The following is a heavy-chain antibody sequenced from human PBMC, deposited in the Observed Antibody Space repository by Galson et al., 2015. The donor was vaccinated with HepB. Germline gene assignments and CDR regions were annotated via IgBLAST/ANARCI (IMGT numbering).Heavy chain of an antibody. D-gene: IGHD3-10*01. CDR2: IRSNTYGGTR. CDR1: GFTFGDFGDFA. V-gene: IGHV3-49*03. CDR3: TRDMTLVRGVIAKGSPGRGYGMDV. J-gene: IGHJ6*02. Sequence: SLRLSCAISGFTFGDFGDFAMSWFRQAPGRGLEWVGYIRSNTYGGTREYAASVKGRFTISRDDSKNIAYLQMNSLKIEDTAVYYCTRDMTLVRGVIAKGSPGRGYGMDVWGQGTTVTVSS.